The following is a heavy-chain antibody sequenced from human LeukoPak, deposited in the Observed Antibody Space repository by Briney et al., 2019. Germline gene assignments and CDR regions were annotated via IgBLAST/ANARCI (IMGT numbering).Heavy chain of an antibody. V-gene: IGHV3-74*01. CDR1: GFTYSSYW. CDR2: INSAGIST. CDR3: ARDIAAAVDY. J-gene: IGHJ4*02. D-gene: IGHD6-13*01. Sequence: GGSLRLSCTASGFTYSSYWMHWVRQVPGKGLVWVSRINSAGISTNYADSVKGRFTISRDNAKNTLYLQMNSLRAEDTAIYYCARDIAAAVDYWGQGTLVTVSS.